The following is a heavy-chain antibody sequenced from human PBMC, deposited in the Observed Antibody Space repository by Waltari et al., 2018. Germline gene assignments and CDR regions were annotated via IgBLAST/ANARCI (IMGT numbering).Heavy chain of an antibody. Sequence: QVQLVESGGGVVQPGRSLRLSCAASGFTFSSYGMHWVRQAPGKGLEWVAVIWYDGINKYYADSVKGRFTISRDNSKNTLYLQMNSLRAEDTAVYYCARILVGAHYDAFDIWGQGTMVTVSS. J-gene: IGHJ3*02. CDR3: ARILVGAHYDAFDI. D-gene: IGHD1-26*01. CDR1: GFTFSSYG. V-gene: IGHV3-33*01. CDR2: IWYDGINK.